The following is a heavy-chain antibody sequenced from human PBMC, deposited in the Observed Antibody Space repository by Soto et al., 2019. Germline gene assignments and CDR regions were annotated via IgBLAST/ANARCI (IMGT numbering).Heavy chain of an antibody. CDR2: ISSSGKTI. V-gene: IGHV3-48*01. CDR3: VKLFAF. Sequence: SGFTFRTYDMNWVRQSPGKGLEWVSFISSSGKTIYYADSVRGRFTISRDNAKNSLYLQMNSLRAEDTAIYYCVKLFAFWGQGALVTVSS. J-gene: IGHJ4*02. CDR1: GFTFRTYD.